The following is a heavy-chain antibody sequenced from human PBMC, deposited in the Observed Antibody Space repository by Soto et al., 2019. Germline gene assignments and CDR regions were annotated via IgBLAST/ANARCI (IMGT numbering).Heavy chain of an antibody. CDR3: ARSTIFGVVMGNYYYDYGMDV. V-gene: IGHV1-69*13. Sequence: SVKVSCKASGGTFSSYAISWVRQAPGQGLEWMGGIIPIFGTANYAQKFQGRVTITADEYTSTAYMELSSLRSEDTAVYYCARSTIFGVVMGNYYYDYGMDVWGQGTKVTVSS. J-gene: IGHJ6*02. D-gene: IGHD3-3*01. CDR1: GGTFSSYA. CDR2: IIPIFGTA.